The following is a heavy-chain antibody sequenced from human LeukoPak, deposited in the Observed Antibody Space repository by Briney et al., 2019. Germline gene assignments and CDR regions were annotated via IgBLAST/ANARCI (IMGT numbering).Heavy chain of an antibody. V-gene: IGHV4-59*01. D-gene: IGHD6-13*01. J-gene: IGHJ4*02. CDR1: GGSISSYY. Sequence: SETLSLTCTVSGGSISSYYWSWVRQPPGKGLEWIGYIYYSGSTNYNPSLKRRVTISVETYKNQFSLKLSSVTAADTAVYYCAREKDSSSWYRHFDYWGQGTLVTVSS. CDR3: AREKDSSSWYRHFDY. CDR2: IYYSGST.